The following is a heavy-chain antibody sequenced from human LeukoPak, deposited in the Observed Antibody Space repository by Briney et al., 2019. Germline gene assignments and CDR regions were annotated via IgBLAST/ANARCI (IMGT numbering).Heavy chain of an antibody. CDR1: GFTFSSSA. Sequence: GGSLRLSCAASGFTFSSSAMSWVRQAPGKGLEWVANIKQDGSEKYYVDSVKGRFTISRDNAKNSLYLQMNSLRAEDTAVYYCASWKVIDYWGQGTLVTVSS. V-gene: IGHV3-7*01. J-gene: IGHJ4*02. D-gene: IGHD3-10*01. CDR2: IKQDGSEK. CDR3: ASWKVIDY.